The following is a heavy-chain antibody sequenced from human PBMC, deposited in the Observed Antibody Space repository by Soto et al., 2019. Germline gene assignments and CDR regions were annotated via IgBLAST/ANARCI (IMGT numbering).Heavy chain of an antibody. Sequence: GASVKVSCKDSRYTFTSYAMLWVRQAPGQRLEWMGWINAGNGNTKYSQKFQGRVTITRDTSASTAYMELSSLRSEDTAVYYCASSYYYYSSGYSSLYYYYVMAVWGQGTTVTVSS. CDR2: INAGNGNT. J-gene: IGHJ6*02. D-gene: IGHD3-22*01. CDR1: RYTFTSYA. CDR3: ASSYYYYSSGYSSLYYYYVMAV. V-gene: IGHV1-3*01.